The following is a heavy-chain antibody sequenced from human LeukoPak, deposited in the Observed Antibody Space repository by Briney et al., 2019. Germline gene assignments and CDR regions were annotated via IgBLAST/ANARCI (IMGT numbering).Heavy chain of an antibody. D-gene: IGHD1-26*01. V-gene: IGHV3-7*04. Sequence: GGSLRLSCAASGFSFSSYWMNWVREAPGKGLEWVANIKQDGSQKYYVDSVKGRFTISRDNAKNALYLQMNSLRAEDTAVYYCAGGKWELLYWGQGTLVTVSS. CDR1: GFSFSSYW. CDR2: IKQDGSQK. J-gene: IGHJ4*02. CDR3: AGGKWELLY.